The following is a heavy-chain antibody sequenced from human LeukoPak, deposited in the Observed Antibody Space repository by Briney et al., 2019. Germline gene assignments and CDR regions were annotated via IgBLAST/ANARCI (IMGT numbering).Heavy chain of an antibody. V-gene: IGHV3-13*01. J-gene: IGHJ4*02. CDR3: AKATGTLGN. CDR2: IGTAGDI. D-gene: IGHD1-1*01. Sequence: GGSLRLSCAASGFTFSNYDMHWVRQATGKGLEWVSGIGTAGDIYYPGSVKGRFTIARDNAKNSVYLEMNSLRADDTAVYYCAKATGTLGNWGQGTLVTVSS. CDR1: GFTFSNYD.